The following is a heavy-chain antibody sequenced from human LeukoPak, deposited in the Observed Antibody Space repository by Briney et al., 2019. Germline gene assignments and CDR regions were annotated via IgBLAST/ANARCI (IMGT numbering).Heavy chain of an antibody. CDR2: MNPNSGNT. Sequence: ASVKVSCKASGYTFTSYDINWVRQATGLGLEWMGWMNPNSGNTGYAQKFQGRVTITRNTSISTAYMELSSLRSEDTAVYYCARGLPDSYYDFWSGYHDAFDIWGQGTMVTVSS. D-gene: IGHD3-3*01. J-gene: IGHJ3*02. V-gene: IGHV1-8*03. CDR3: ARGLPDSYYDFWSGYHDAFDI. CDR1: GYTFTSYD.